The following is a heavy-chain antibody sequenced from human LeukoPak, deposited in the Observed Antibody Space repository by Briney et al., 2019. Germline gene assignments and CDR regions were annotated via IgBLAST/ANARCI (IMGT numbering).Heavy chain of an antibody. CDR1: GGSVSSNNDY. D-gene: IGHD3-10*01. V-gene: IGHV3-11*01. J-gene: IGHJ4*02. CDR2: ISDSGSTI. CDR3: AREMEGDYGSGTFFDL. Sequence: LSLTCTVSGGSVSSNNDYWGWIRQPPGKGLEWVSYISDSGSTIYYADSVKGRFTISRDNVKNSLYLQMNGLRAEDTAVYYCAREMEGDYGSGTFFDLWGQGNMVTVSS.